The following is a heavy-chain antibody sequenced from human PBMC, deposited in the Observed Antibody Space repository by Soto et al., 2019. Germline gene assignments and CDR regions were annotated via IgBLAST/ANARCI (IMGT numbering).Heavy chain of an antibody. D-gene: IGHD6-19*01. CDR3: AREGGSIGGWFGRKFDA. CDR1: GFSFSTHA. J-gene: IGHJ4*02. Sequence: GGSLRLSCTASGFSFSTHAMSWVRQAPGKGLEWVSSISSGGTTTFYAASVEGRFTISRDKSKNTLYLQMNSLRADDTAVYYCAREGGSIGGWFGRKFDAWGQGTQVTVSS. CDR2: ISSGGTTT. V-gene: IGHV3-23*01.